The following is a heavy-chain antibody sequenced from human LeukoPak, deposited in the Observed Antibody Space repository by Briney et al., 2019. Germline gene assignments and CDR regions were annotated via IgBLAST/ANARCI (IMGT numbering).Heavy chain of an antibody. J-gene: IGHJ5*02. Sequence: ASVKVSCKASGYTFTNYYMYWVRQAPGQGLEWVGIINSSGGSTSYAQKLQGRVTMTRDMSTSTVYMELSSLRSEDAAVYYCARALGYCTNGVCQTWAVPGPWGQGTLVTVSS. V-gene: IGHV1-46*04. D-gene: IGHD2-8*01. CDR1: GYTFTNYY. CDR3: ARALGYCTNGVCQTWAVPGP. CDR2: INSSGGST.